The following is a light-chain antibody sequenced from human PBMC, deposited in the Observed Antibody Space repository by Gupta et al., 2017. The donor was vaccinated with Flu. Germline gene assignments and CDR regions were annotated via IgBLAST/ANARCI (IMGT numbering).Light chain of an antibody. V-gene: IGKV3-15*01. CDR1: QFISSN. CDR2: EAS. J-gene: IGKJ2*01. Sequence: GERATLSCRASQFISSNLDRYQQRPGQAPRRLIFEASTRATGIPARFSGSGYGTEFTLTISNLQSEDFAVYYCKQYRNWPQTFGQGTKLEIK. CDR3: KQYRNWPQT.